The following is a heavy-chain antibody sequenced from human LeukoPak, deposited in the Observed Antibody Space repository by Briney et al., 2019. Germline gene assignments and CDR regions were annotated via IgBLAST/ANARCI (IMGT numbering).Heavy chain of an antibody. CDR1: GFTFGDYA. J-gene: IGHJ4*02. Sequence: GGSLRLSCTASGFTFGDYAMSWIRQAPGKGLEWVGFIRSKTYGETADYAASVKGRFTISRDDSKAIAYLQMNSLKTEDTAVYHCTRDRGAYNLYDYWGQGTLVTVSS. CDR2: IRSKTYGETA. D-gene: IGHD1-1*01. CDR3: TRDRGAYNLYDY. V-gene: IGHV3-49*03.